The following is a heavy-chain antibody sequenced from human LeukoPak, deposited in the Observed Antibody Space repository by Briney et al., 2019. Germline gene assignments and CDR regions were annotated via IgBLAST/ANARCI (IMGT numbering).Heavy chain of an antibody. V-gene: IGHV3-9*01. CDR2: ISWNSGSI. D-gene: IGHD3-3*01. J-gene: IGHJ6*02. CDR3: AKAQSYDFWSGNYGMDV. CDR1: GLSFSNAW. Sequence: GGSLRLSCAVSGLSFSNAWMSWVRQAPGKGLEWVSGISWNSGSIGYADSVKGRFTISRDNAKNSLYLQMNSLRAEDTALYYCAKAQSYDFWSGNYGMDVWGQGTTVTVSS.